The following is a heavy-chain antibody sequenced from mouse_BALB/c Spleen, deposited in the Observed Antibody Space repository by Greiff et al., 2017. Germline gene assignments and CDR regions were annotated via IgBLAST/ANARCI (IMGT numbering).Heavy chain of an antibody. CDR1: GFNIKDTY. Sequence: EVQLQQSGAELVKPGASVKLSCTASGFNIKDTYMHWVKQSPEQGLEWIGRIDPANGNTKYDPKFQGRATITADTSSNTPYLQLSSLTSEDTAVSYCARAPVYYGSSYSALDYCGEGASVTVSS. D-gene: IGHD1-1*01. CDR3: ARAPVYYGSSYSALDY. V-gene: IGHV14-3*02. J-gene: IGHJ4*01. CDR2: IDPANGNT.